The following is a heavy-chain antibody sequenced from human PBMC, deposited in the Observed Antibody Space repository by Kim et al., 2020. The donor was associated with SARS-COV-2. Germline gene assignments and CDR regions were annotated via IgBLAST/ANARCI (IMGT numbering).Heavy chain of an antibody. J-gene: IGHJ4*02. V-gene: IGHV4-39*01. CDR2: IYYSGST. Sequence: SETLSLTCTVSGGSISSSSYYWGWIRQPPGKGLEWIGSIYYSGSTYYNPSLKSRVTISVDTSKNQFSLKLSSVTAADTAVYYCASTGIAVAGIWGVFDYWGQGTLVTVSS. D-gene: IGHD6-19*01. CDR3: ASTGIAVAGIWGVFDY. CDR1: GGSISSSSYY.